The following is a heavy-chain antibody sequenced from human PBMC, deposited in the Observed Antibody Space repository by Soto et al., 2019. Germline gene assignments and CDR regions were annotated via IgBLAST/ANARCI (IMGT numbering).Heavy chain of an antibody. D-gene: IGHD3-10*01. CDR2: ISWNSGSI. CDR3: AKDQHAAMVRGVIPNPDF. V-gene: IGHV3-9*01. Sequence: LRLSCAASGFTFDDYAMHWVRQAPGKGLEWVSGISWNSGSIGYADSVKGRFTISRDNAKNSLYLQMNSLRAEDTALYYCAKDQHAAMVRGVIPNPDFCGQGILVTVSS. J-gene: IGHJ4*02. CDR1: GFTFDDYA.